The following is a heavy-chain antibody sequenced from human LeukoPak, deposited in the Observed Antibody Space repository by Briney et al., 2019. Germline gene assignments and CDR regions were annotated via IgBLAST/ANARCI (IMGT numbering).Heavy chain of an antibody. CDR1: GFIFDDYS. CDR2: INWNGGIT. V-gene: IGHV3-20*04. Sequence: GGSLRLSCSASGFIFDDYSMSWVRQAPGKGLELVSGINWNGGITGYADSVKGRFTISRDNAKNSLYLQMNSLRAEDTALYYCARAQWELRGFNYWGQGTLVTVSS. J-gene: IGHJ4*02. D-gene: IGHD1-26*01. CDR3: ARAQWELRGFNY.